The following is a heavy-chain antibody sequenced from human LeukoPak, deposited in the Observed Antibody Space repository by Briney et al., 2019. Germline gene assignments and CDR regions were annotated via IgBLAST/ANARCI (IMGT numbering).Heavy chain of an antibody. V-gene: IGHV4-4*07. D-gene: IGHD2-2*01. CDR2: IYTDGNS. CDR1: GGSVTSYY. Sequence: SETLSLTCTVSGGSVTSYYWSWIRQSAGKGLEWIGRIYTDGNSNYNPPLKSRVAMSIYTSKNQFSLKLTSVTAADTAVYYCARGDCSSTNCYFDYWGQGTLVTVSS. CDR3: ARGDCSSTNCYFDY. J-gene: IGHJ4*02.